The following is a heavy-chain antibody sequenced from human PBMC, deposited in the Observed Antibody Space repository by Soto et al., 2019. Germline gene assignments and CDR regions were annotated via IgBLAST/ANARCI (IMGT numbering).Heavy chain of an antibody. J-gene: IGHJ4*02. V-gene: IGHV3-23*01. Sequence: EVQLLESGGDLLQPGGSLRLSCAASGFTFSSCAMGWVRQAPGKGLEWVSEISGSYGTYYADSVRGRFTISRDDSKNTVYLQMNSLRVEDTAVYYCAKGRIAVAGLFDYWGQGTLVTVSS. CDR2: ISGSYGT. CDR1: GFTFSSCA. CDR3: AKGRIAVAGLFDY. D-gene: IGHD6-19*01.